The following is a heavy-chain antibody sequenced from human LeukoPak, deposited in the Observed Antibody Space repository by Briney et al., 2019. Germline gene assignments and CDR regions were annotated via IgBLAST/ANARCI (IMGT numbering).Heavy chain of an antibody. CDR2: IIPILGIA. D-gene: IGHD2-2*01. V-gene: IGHV1-69*04. Sequence: SVTVSSKASGGTFSSYAISWVRQAPGQGLEWMGRIIPILGIANYAQKFQGRVTITADKSTSTAYMELSSLRSEDTAVYYCAGIGLGYCSSTSCSRRGYYYYYGMDVWGQGTKLSVSS. CDR1: GGTFSSYA. J-gene: IGHJ6*02. CDR3: AGIGLGYCSSTSCSRRGYYYYYGMDV.